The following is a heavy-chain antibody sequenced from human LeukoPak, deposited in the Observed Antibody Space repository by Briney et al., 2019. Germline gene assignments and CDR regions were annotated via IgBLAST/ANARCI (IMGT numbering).Heavy chain of an antibody. CDR2: ISWNSGAK. CDR1: GFDFEDYA. V-gene: IGHV3-9*01. Sequence: PGRSLRLSCAASGFDFEDYAIHWVRQVPGKGLEWVSGISWNSGAKAYADSVRGRFTISRDNSKNTLYLQMNSLRAEDTAVYYCAKDPTSGWYGWEYYFDYWGQGTLVTVSS. J-gene: IGHJ4*02. CDR3: AKDPTSGWYGWEYYFDY. D-gene: IGHD6-19*01.